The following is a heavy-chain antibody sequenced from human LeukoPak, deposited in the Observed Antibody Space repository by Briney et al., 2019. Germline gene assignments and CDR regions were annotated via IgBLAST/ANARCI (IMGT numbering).Heavy chain of an antibody. J-gene: IGHJ6*02. Sequence: PSETLSLTCAVSGGSISSSNWWSWVRQPPGKGLEWIGYIYHSGSTYYNPSLKSRVTISVDRSKNQFSLKLSSETAADTAVYYCARHKSHSSGGSCYYYGMDVWGQGTTVTVSS. CDR1: GGSISSSNW. D-gene: IGHD2-15*01. V-gene: IGHV4-4*02. CDR2: IYHSGST. CDR3: ARHKSHSSGGSCYYYGMDV.